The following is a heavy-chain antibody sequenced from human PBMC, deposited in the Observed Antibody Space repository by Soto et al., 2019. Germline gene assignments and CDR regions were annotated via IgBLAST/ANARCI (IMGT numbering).Heavy chain of an antibody. V-gene: IGHV5-51*01. J-gene: IGHJ6*02. D-gene: IGHD5-12*01. CDR1: GYRFTTSW. CDR3: ARSGYSSHGMDV. Sequence: PGESLKISCQGSGYRFTTSWIGWVRQMPGKGLEWMGTIYPGDSGTRYSPSFQGQVTISADKSMGTAYLQWRSLKASDTAMYYCARSGYSSHGMDVWGQGTTVTVSS. CDR2: IYPGDSGT.